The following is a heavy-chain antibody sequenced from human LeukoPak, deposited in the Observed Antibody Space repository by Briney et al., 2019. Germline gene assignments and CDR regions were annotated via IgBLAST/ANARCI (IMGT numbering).Heavy chain of an antibody. CDR3: ASDIMTTIAGY. V-gene: IGHV3-7*02. J-gene: IGHJ4*02. Sequence: GGSLRLSCAASGFXFSSYWMSWVRQAPGKGLEWVANIKQDGSEKYYVDSVKGRFTISRDNAKSSLYLQMNSLRAEDPAVYYCASDIMTTIAGYWGQGTLVTVSS. D-gene: IGHD5-12*01. CDR2: IKQDGSEK. CDR1: GFXFSSYW.